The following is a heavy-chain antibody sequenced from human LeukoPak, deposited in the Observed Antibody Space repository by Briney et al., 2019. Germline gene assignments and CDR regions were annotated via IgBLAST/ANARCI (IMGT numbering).Heavy chain of an antibody. CDR1: GGSISIYF. D-gene: IGHD5-24*01. J-gene: IGHJ4*02. V-gene: IGHV4-59*01. CDR3: ARGGGDGYSGG. CDR2: IYYRGGT. Sequence: SETLSLTCTVSGGSISIYFWSWIRQPPGKGLEWIGYIYYRGGTNYNPSLKSRVTISVDTSKNQFSLKRSSVTAADTAVYYCARGGGDGYSGGWGQGTLVTVSS.